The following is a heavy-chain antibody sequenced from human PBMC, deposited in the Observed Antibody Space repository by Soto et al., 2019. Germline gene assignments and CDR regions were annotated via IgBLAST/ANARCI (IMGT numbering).Heavy chain of an antibody. CDR1: GFTFSTYS. D-gene: IGHD2-2*01. J-gene: IGHJ4*02. Sequence: EVQLVESGGGLVQPGGSLRLSCAASGFTFSTYSVNWVRQAPGKGLEWLSYISSTSSTIYYADSVKGRSTISRDNAKNSLSLQMNSLRDEDTAVYYCARYQGNFDFDYWGQGTLVTVSS. V-gene: IGHV3-48*02. CDR3: ARYQGNFDFDY. CDR2: ISSTSSTI.